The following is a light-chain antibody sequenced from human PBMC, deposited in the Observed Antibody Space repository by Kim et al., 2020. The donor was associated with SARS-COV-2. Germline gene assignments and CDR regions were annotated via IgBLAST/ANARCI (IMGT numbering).Light chain of an antibody. CDR1: SGRIASNF. J-gene: IGLJ2*01. Sequence: NFMLTQPHSVSESPGKTVTISCTRSSGRIASNFVQWYQQRPGSAPTSVIFEANQRPSWVPDRFSGSIDDSSNSASLTISGLKTKDEANSYCQSGRLFGGGTRLTVL. CDR2: EAN. CDR3: QSGRL. V-gene: IGLV6-57*04.